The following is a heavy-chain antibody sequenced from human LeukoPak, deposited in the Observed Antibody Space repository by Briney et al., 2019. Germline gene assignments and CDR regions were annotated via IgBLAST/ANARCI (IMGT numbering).Heavy chain of an antibody. D-gene: IGHD3-22*01. CDR3: ARVTYYYDSSGYPKGGYYFDY. Sequence: SETLSLTCTVSGGSISSGSYYWSWIRQPAGKGLEWIGRIYTSGSTNYNPSLKSRVTISVDTSKNQFSPKLSSVTAADTAVYYCARVTYYYDSSGYPKGGYYFDYWGQGTLVTVSS. J-gene: IGHJ4*02. CDR1: GGSISSGSYY. CDR2: IYTSGST. V-gene: IGHV4-61*02.